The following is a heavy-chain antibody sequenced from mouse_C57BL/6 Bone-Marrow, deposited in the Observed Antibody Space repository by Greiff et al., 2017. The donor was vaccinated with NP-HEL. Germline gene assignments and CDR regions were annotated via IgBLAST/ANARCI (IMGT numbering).Heavy chain of an antibody. CDR1: GFNIKDDY. CDR3: TTWGTTVGYYFDY. CDR2: IDPENGDT. V-gene: IGHV14-4*01. Sequence: VQLQQSGAELVRPGASVKLSCTASGFNIKDDYMHWVKQRPEQGLEWIGWIDPENGDTEYASKFQGKATITADTASNTAYLQLSSLTSEDTAVYYCTTWGTTVGYYFDYWGQGTTLTVSS. J-gene: IGHJ2*01. D-gene: IGHD1-1*01.